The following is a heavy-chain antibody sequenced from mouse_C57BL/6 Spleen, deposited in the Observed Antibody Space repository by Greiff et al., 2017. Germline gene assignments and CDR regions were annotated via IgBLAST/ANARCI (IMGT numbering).Heavy chain of an antibody. CDR2: INPNNGGT. D-gene: IGHD1-1*01. CDR1: GYTFTDYY. J-gene: IGHJ2*01. V-gene: IGHV1-26*01. CDR3: ARGITTVVPFDY. Sequence: VQLQQSGPELVKPGASVKISCKASGYTFTDYYMNWVKQSHGKSLEWIGDINPNNGGTSYNQKFKGKATLTVDKSSSTAYMELRSLTSEDSAVYYCARGITTVVPFDYWGQGTTLTVAS.